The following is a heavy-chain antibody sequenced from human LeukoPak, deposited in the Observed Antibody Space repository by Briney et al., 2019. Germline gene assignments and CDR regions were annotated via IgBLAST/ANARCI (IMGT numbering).Heavy chain of an antibody. V-gene: IGHV5-10-1*01. J-gene: IGHJ4*02. D-gene: IGHD2-15*01. Sequence: GESLKISCKGSGYSFTSYWITWVRQMPGKGLEWMGRIDPSDSYTNYSPSFQGHVTISVDKSIGTAYLQWSSLKASDTAMYYCVRARYCSGGNCYAEYWGQGTLVTVSS. CDR2: IDPSDSYT. CDR3: VRARYCSGGNCYAEY. CDR1: GYSFTSYW.